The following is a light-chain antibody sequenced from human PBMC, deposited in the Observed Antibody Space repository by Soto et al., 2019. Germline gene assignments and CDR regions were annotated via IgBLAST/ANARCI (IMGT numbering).Light chain of an antibody. CDR3: CSYAGSYTSHVV. CDR2: DVS. Sequence: QPALTQPRSVSGSPGQSVTISCTGTSSDVGGYNYVSWYQQHPGKAPKLMIYDVSKRPSGVPDRFSGSKSGNTASLTISGLQAEDEADYYCCSYAGSYTSHVVFGGGTKVTVL. CDR1: SSDVGGYNY. J-gene: IGLJ2*01. V-gene: IGLV2-11*01.